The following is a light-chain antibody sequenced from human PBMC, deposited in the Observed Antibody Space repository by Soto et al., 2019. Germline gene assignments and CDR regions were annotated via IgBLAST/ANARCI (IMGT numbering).Light chain of an antibody. CDR2: KAS. CDR1: QTISSW. J-gene: IGKJ1*01. Sequence: DIQMTQSPSTLSGSVGYRVTITCLASQTISSWLAWSQQKPGKAPKLLIYKASTLKSGVPSRFSGSGSGTEFTLTSSSLQPDDFATYYCQHYNSYSEAFGQGTKVDIK. V-gene: IGKV1-5*03. CDR3: QHYNSYSEA.